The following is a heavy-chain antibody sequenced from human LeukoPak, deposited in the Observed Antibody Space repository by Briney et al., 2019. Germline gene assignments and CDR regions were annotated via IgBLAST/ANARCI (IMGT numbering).Heavy chain of an antibody. J-gene: IGHJ5*02. Sequence: GGSLRLSCAASRFXVSSNFISWVRQAPGKGLEWVSTIYSDGTTYYADSVKGRFTISRHNSKNTLYLQMNSLRAEDTAVYYCASAGYASWFDPWGQGTLVTVSS. CDR1: RFXVSSNF. CDR3: ASAGYASWFDP. V-gene: IGHV3-53*04. CDR2: IYSDGTT. D-gene: IGHD3-16*01.